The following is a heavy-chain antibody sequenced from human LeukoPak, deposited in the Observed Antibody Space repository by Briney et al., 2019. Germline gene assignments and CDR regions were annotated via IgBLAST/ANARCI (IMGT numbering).Heavy chain of an antibody. CDR1: GFTFSSYA. CDR3: ARVYETNGYLY. D-gene: IGHD3-22*01. J-gene: IGHJ4*02. Sequence: GGSLRPSCAASGFTFSSYAMSGVRQAPGKGVEWLSTISGSGGSTYYAPSVKGRFTISRDNSKNTLYLQMNSLRAEDTAVYYCARVYETNGYLYWGQGSLVTVSS. CDR2: ISGSGGST. V-gene: IGHV3-23*01.